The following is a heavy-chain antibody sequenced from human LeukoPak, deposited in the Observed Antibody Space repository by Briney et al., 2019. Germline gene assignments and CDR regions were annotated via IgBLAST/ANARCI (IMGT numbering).Heavy chain of an antibody. CDR3: ARYGRGYSGYAHFDY. Sequence: SVNLSFKASGCTFSSYATSWVRPAPGQRLEWIGEIIPIFGTANYAQKFQGRVTITADESTSTAYMELSSLRSKDTAVYYCARYGRGYSGYAHFDYWGQGTLVTVSS. J-gene: IGHJ4*02. D-gene: IGHD5-12*01. CDR2: IIPIFGTA. CDR1: GCTFSSYA. V-gene: IGHV1-69*01.